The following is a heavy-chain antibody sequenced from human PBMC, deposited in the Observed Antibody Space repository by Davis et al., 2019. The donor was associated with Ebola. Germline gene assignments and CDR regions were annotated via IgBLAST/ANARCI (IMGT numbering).Heavy chain of an antibody. CDR3: ARDAAFVFDY. CDR2: IRGGGSEI. D-gene: IGHD3-10*01. CDR1: GFSISAYP. V-gene: IGHV3-48*02. Sequence: GESLKISCVVSGFSISAYPMNWVRQAPGRGLEWVSHIRGGGSEIYYADSVKGRFTISRDNAKNSLYLQMNSLRDEDTAVYYCARDAAFVFDYWGQGILVTVSS. J-gene: IGHJ4*02.